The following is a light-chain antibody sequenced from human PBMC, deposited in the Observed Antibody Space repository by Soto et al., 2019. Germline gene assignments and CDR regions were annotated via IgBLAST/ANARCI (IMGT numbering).Light chain of an antibody. Sequence: QSVLTQPPSVSEAPGQRVTISCTGSSSNIGAGYEAHWYQQVPGTAPKLLIYENNNRPSGVPDRFSGSKSGTSASLAITGLQAEDEAEYYCQSYDSSLRGHVFGTGTKLTVL. J-gene: IGLJ1*01. CDR1: SSNIGAGYE. V-gene: IGLV1-40*01. CDR2: ENN. CDR3: QSYDSSLRGHV.